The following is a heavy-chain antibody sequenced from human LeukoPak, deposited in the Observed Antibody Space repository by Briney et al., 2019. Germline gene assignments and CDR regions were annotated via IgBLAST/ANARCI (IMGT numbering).Heavy chain of an antibody. CDR2: IKQEGSDK. Sequence: GGSLRLSFVASGFTFSDHYMDSVRQAPGKGLERVANIKQEGSDKNYVDSVKGRFTISRDNTKNSVYLEMNSLKVEDTAVYYCARDFSWSGRDIWGKGTLVTVSS. CDR1: GFTFSDHY. CDR3: ARDFSWSGRDI. J-gene: IGHJ6*04. D-gene: IGHD1-14*01. V-gene: IGHV3-7*03.